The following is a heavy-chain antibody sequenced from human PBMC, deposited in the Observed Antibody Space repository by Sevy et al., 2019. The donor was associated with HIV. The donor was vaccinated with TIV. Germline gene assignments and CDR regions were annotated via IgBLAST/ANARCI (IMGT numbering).Heavy chain of an antibody. CDR1: GYTFTSYG. CDR2: ISAYNGNT. J-gene: IGHJ6*03. D-gene: IGHD1-7*01. Sequence: ASVKVSCKASGYTFTSYGISWVRQDPGQGLEWMGWISAYNGNTNYAQKLQGRVTMTTDTSTSTAYMELRSLRSDDTAVYYCARDSVTGTTVIPYYYYMDVWGKGTTVTVSS. CDR3: ARDSVTGTTVIPYYYYMDV. V-gene: IGHV1-18*01.